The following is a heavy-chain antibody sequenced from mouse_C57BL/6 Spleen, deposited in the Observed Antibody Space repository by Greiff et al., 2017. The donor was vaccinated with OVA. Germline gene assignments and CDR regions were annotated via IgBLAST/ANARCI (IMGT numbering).Heavy chain of an antibody. CDR1: GYTFTSYW. CDR2: IDPSDSYT. J-gene: IGHJ1*03. D-gene: IGHD3-3*01. V-gene: IGHV1-69*01. CDR3: AMGFGGDGYFVV. Sequence: VQLQQPGAELVMPGASVKLSCKASGYTFTSYWMHWVKQRPGQGLEWIGEIDPSDSYTNYNQKFKGKSTLTVDKSSSTAYMQLSSLTSEDSAVYYCAMGFGGDGYFVVWGTGPTVPSSS.